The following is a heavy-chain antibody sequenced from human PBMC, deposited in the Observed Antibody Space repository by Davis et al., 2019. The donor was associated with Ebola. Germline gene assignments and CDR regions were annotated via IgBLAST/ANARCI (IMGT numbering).Heavy chain of an antibody. Sequence: GGSLRLSCAASGFTFSSYGMHWVRQAPGKGLEWVAVIWYDGSNKYYADSVKGRFTISRDNAKNSLYLQMNSLRDEDTAVYYCARSPGYCSGGSCSTPYYYGMDVWGQGTTVTVSS. CDR3: ARSPGYCSGGSCSTPYYYGMDV. V-gene: IGHV3-33*01. CDR1: GFTFSSYG. J-gene: IGHJ6*02. CDR2: IWYDGSNK. D-gene: IGHD2-15*01.